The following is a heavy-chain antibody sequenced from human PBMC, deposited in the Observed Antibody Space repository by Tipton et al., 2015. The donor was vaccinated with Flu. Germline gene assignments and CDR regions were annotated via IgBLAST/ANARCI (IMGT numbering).Heavy chain of an antibody. CDR2: MYYSGTS. CDR1: GGSISYYS. Sequence: TLSLTCTVSGGSISYYSWSWVRQPPGKGLEWIGSMYYSGTSYHNPSLKSRAAISVDTSTNHFSLKLSSVTAADTAVYFCASLSYYDVDLKNFYFDYWGQGTLVTVSS. J-gene: IGHJ4*02. CDR3: ASLSYYDVDLKNFYFDY. V-gene: IGHV4-59*05. D-gene: IGHD3-10*02.